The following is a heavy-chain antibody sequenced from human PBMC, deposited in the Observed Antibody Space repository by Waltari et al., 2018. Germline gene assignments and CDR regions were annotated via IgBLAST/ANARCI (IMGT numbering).Heavy chain of an antibody. J-gene: IGHJ4*02. Sequence: QVQLVQSGAEVKKPGSSVKVSCKASGGNFNSYKLNWVRQAPGQGLEWMGGVVPIVSKTHYAQRFQGRVTITADESASTVLMELTGLGSDDTALYFCVVTDALVAYDFWGQGTLVTVSS. D-gene: IGHD2-21*02. V-gene: IGHV1-69*13. CDR1: GGNFNSYK. CDR2: VVPIVSKT. CDR3: VVTDALVAYDF.